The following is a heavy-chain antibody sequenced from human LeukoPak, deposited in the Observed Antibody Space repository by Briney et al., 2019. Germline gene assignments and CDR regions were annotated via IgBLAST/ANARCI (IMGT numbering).Heavy chain of an antibody. D-gene: IGHD6-13*01. CDR2: ISGSGGST. CDR3: AIRGIAAAESNGMDV. J-gene: IGHJ6*02. Sequence: PGGSLRLSCAASGFTFSSYAMSWVRQAPGKGLEWVSAISGSGGSTYYADSVKGLFTISRDSSKNTLYLQMNSLRAEDTAVYYCAIRGIAAAESNGMDVWGQGTTVTVSS. CDR1: GFTFSSYA. V-gene: IGHV3-23*01.